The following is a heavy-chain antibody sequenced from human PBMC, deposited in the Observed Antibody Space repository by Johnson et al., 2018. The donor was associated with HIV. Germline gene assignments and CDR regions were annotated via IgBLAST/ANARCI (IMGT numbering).Heavy chain of an antibody. D-gene: IGHD3-22*01. J-gene: IGHJ3*02. CDR1: GFTFSSYA. Sequence: QEQLVVSGGGVVQSGRSLRLSCAASGFTFSSYAMHWVRQAPGKGLEWVAVISYDGSNKYYADSVKGRFTISRDNSKNTLYLQMNSLRAEDTAVYYCARSITMIVFTFDIWGQGTMVTVSS. CDR3: ARSITMIVFTFDI. V-gene: IGHV3-30-3*01. CDR2: ISYDGSNK.